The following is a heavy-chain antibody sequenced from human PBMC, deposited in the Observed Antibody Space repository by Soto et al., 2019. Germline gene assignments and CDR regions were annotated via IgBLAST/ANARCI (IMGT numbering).Heavy chain of an antibody. CDR3: ARDIGGYYDSSSYAN. Sequence: QVQLQESGPRLVKPSETLSLTCTVSGGSISPYYWSWIRQPPGRGLEWIGYIYYSGSTNYNPSLKGRVTISVDTSKNQFSLKLSSVTAADTAVYYCARDIGGYYDSSSYANWGQGTLVTVSS. J-gene: IGHJ4*02. D-gene: IGHD3-22*01. V-gene: IGHV4-59*01. CDR2: IYYSGST. CDR1: GGSISPYY.